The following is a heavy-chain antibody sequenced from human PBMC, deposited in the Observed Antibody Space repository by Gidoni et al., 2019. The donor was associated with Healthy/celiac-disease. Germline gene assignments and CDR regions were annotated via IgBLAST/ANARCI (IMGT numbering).Heavy chain of an antibody. CDR2: IYSGGST. J-gene: IGHJ1*01. D-gene: IGHD3-22*01. V-gene: IGHV3-53*01. CDR1: GFTVSSNY. Sequence: EVQLVESGGGLIQPGGSLRLSCAASGFTVSSNYMSWVRQAPGKGLEWVSVIYSGGSTYYADSVKGRFTISRDNSKNTLYLQMNSLRAEDTAVYYCAREGGTMTEYFQHWGQGTLVTVSS. CDR3: AREGGTMTEYFQH.